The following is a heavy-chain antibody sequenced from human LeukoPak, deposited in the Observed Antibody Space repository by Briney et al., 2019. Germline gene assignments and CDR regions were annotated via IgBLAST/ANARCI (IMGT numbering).Heavy chain of an antibody. CDR2: IWYDGSNK. V-gene: IGHV3-33*06. D-gene: IGHD3-10*01. CDR1: VFTFSSYG. Sequence: GGSLRLSCAASVFTFSSYGMHWVRQAPGKGLEWVAVIWYDGSNKYYADSVKGRFTISRDNSKNTLYLQMNSLRAEDTAVYYCAKAIGESTANDAFDIWGQGTMVTVSS. CDR3: AKAIGESTANDAFDI. J-gene: IGHJ3*02.